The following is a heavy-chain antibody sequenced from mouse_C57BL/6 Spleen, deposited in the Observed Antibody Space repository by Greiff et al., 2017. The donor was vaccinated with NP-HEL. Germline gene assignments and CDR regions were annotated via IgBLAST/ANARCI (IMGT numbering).Heavy chain of an antibody. V-gene: IGHV1-74*01. CDR1: GYTFTSYW. CDR3: AIGSNYSYYYAMDY. CDR2: IHPSDSDT. Sequence: QVQLKQPGAELVKPGASVKVSCKASGYTFTSYWMHWVKQRPGQGLEWIGRIHPSDSDTNYNQKFKGKATLTVDKSSSTAYMQLSSLTSEDSAVYYCAIGSNYSYYYAMDYWGQGTSVTVSS. J-gene: IGHJ4*01. D-gene: IGHD2-5*01.